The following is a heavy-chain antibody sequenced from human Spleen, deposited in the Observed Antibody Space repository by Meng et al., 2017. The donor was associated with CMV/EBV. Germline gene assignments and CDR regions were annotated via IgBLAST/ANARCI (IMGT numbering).Heavy chain of an antibody. CDR2: ISWDGGSS. V-gene: IGHV3-43D*03. J-gene: IGHJ4*02. Sequence: GESLKISCAASGFTFSGYSMNWVRQAPGKGLEWVSQISWDGGSSYYAASVKDRFTISRDNSKNSLYLQMNSLSAEDTAFYYCATTYDFWSGYVNHYWGQGTLVTVSS. CDR3: ATTYDFWSGYVNHY. CDR1: GFTFSGYS. D-gene: IGHD3-3*01.